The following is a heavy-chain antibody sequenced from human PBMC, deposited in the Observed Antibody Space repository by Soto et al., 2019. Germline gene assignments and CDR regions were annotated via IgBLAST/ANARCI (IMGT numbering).Heavy chain of an antibody. CDR1: GFTFSSYS. J-gene: IGHJ4*02. D-gene: IGHD3-10*01. CDR3: ARDFRTYYYGSGTSGYDY. Sequence: GGSLRLSCAASGFTFSSYSMNWVRQAPGKGLEWVSSISSSSYIYYADSVKGRFTISRDNAKNSLYLQMNSLRAEDTAVYYCARDFRTYYYGSGTSGYDYWGQGTLVTVSS. CDR2: ISSSSYI. V-gene: IGHV3-21*01.